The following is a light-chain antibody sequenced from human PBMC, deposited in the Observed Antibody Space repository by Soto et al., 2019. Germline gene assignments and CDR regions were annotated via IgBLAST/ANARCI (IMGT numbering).Light chain of an antibody. Sequence: QSVLTQPPSVSGAPGQRVTISCTGSSSNIGAGYDVHWYQQLPGTAPKLLIYGNSNRPSGVPDRFSGSKSGTSASLAITGLQAEDEADYYCQSYDSSLNSGVFGGGTKLTVL. J-gene: IGLJ3*02. CDR3: QSYDSSLNSGV. CDR2: GNS. V-gene: IGLV1-40*01. CDR1: SSNIGAGYD.